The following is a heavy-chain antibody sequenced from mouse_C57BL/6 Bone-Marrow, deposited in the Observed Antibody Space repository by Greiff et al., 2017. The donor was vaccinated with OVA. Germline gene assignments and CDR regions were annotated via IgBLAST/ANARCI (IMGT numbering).Heavy chain of an antibody. CDR1: GFTFSDVY. D-gene: IGHD2-14*01. CDR2: SRNKANDYTT. V-gene: IGHV7-1*01. J-gene: IGHJ1*03. CDR3: ARDEYDWYFDV. Sequence: EVKLMESGGGLVQPGRSLRLSCATSGFTFSDVYMEWVRQAPGKGLEWIAASRNKANDYTTEYSASVKGRFIVSRDTSQSILYLQMNTLRAEDTAVYYCARDEYDWYFDVWGTGTTVTVSS.